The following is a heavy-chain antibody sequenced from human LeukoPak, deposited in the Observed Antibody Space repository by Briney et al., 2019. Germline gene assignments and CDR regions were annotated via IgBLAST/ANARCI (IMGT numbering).Heavy chain of an antibody. Sequence: SVKVSCKASGGTFSSYAISWVRQAPGQGHERMGRIIPIFGTANYAQKFRGRVTITTDESTRTAYMELSRLRSEDTAVYYCASPGLGYYDFWSGYYDDYYYMDVWGKGTTVTVSS. J-gene: IGHJ6*03. CDR3: ASPGLGYYDFWSGYYDDYYYMDV. CDR1: GGTFSSYA. D-gene: IGHD3-3*01. CDR2: IIPIFGTA. V-gene: IGHV1-69*05.